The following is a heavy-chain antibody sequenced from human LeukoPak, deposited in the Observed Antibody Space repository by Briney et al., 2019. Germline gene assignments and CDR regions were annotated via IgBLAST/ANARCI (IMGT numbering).Heavy chain of an antibody. D-gene: IGHD4-11*01. CDR3: ARGSAEALRLYDYTFDY. CDR1: GFTFNTYT. J-gene: IGHJ4*02. Sequence: GGSLRLSCTASGFTFNTYTMHWVRQAPGKGLEWVAVVTFDGSSTYYADSVKGRFTLSRDNSKNTLYLQMGSLRVEDTALYYCARGSAEALRLYDYTFDYWGQGTLVTVSS. CDR2: VTFDGSST. V-gene: IGHV3-30-3*01.